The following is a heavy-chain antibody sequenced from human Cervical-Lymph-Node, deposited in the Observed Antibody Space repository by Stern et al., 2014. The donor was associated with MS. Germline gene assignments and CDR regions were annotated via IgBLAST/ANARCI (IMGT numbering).Heavy chain of an antibody. Sequence: VQLVQSGADLIKPGDSLKISCKGSGYSFTNYWIGWVRQMPGKGLEWIGVIYSGGSDTRYSHFFQGSFTFSVDKSSCNVHLHGSTLKASDTAIYYCARVGGSSWYGYFDLWGRGTLVTVSS. V-gene: IGHV5-51*01. CDR2: IYSGGSDT. CDR1: GYSFTNYW. D-gene: IGHD6-13*01. J-gene: IGHJ2*01. CDR3: ARVGGSSWYGYFDL.